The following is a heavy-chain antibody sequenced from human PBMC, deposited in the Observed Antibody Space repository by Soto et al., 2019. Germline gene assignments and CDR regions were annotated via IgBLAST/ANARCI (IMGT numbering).Heavy chain of an antibody. V-gene: IGHV1-69*13. CDR3: ARVAYGDSHYYYGMDV. D-gene: IGHD4-17*01. CDR1: GGTFSSYA. Sequence: SVKVSCKASGGTFSSYAISWVRQAPGQGLEWMGGIIPIFGTANYAQKFQGRVTITADESTSTAYMELSSLRSEDTAVYYCARVAYGDSHYYYGMDVWGQGTTVTVSS. CDR2: IIPIFGTA. J-gene: IGHJ6*02.